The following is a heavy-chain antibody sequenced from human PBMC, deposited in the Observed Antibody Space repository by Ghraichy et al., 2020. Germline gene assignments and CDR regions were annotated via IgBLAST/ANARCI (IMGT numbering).Heavy chain of an antibody. CDR1: GFTFSTYS. D-gene: IGHD2-21*02. CDR3: AREGVVVTSAAFDI. CDR2: ISSSSSYI. V-gene: IGHV3-21*01. J-gene: IGHJ3*02. Sequence: GGSLRLSCAASGFTFSTYSMNWVRRAPGKGLEWVSSISSSSSYIYYADSVKGRLTISRDNAKNSLYLQMNSLRAEDTAVYYCAREGVVVTSAAFDIWGQGTMVTVSS.